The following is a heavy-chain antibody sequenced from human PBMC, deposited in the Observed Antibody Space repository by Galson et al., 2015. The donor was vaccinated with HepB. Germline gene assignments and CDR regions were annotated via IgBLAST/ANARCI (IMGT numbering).Heavy chain of an antibody. CDR3: ARDRATAFPWSLPITDY. J-gene: IGHJ4*02. CDR2: INPSGGST. D-gene: IGHD3-3*02. Sequence: SVKVSCKASGYTFTSYYMHWVRQAPGQGLEWMGIINPSGGSTSYAQKFQGRVTMTRDTSTSTVYMELSSLRSEDTAVYYCARDRATAFPWSLPITDYWGQGTLVTVSS. V-gene: IGHV1-46*01. CDR1: GYTFTSYY.